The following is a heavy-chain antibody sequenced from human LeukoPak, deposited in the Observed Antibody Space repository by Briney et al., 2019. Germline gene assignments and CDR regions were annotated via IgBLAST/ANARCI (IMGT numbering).Heavy chain of an antibody. J-gene: IGHJ6*02. D-gene: IGHD3-10*01. CDR2: IYYSGST. CDR1: GGSINSYY. Sequence: SETLSLTCTVSGGSINSYYWSWIRQPPGKGLEWIGHIYYSGSTIYNPSLKSRVTISVDRSKNQFSLKLSSVTAADTAVYYCARAVAMVRGVSYYYGMDVWGQGTTVTVSS. CDR3: ARAVAMVRGVSYYYGMDV. V-gene: IGHV4-59*12.